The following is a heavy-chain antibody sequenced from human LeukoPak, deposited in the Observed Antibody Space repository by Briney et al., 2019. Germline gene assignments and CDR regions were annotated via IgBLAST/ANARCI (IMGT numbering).Heavy chain of an antibody. CDR2: ISYDGRNK. D-gene: IGHD6-13*01. CDR1: RFTLSSYG. Sequence: ERSLRLSCAASRFTLSSYGMHWVRQAPGKGLEWVAVISYDGRNKNYADSVKGRFTISRDNSKNTLYLQMNSLRVEDTAVYYCAKGDSSSWQLDYWGQGTLVTVSS. CDR3: AKGDSSSWQLDY. V-gene: IGHV3-30*18. J-gene: IGHJ4*02.